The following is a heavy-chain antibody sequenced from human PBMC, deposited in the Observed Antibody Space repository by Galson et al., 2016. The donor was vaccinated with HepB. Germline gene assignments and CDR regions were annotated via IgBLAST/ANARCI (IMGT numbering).Heavy chain of an antibody. D-gene: IGHD2-15*01. CDR3: VRDEFSSSGGYYSHY. J-gene: IGHJ4*02. Sequence: SLRLSCAGSGFTFSDYWVTWVRQAPGKWMKWLANIKEDGGPAYYADSVKGRFTISRDNGKRSLYLEMNNLRVDDTDIYYCVRDEFSSSGGYYSHYWGQGTPVTVSS. V-gene: IGHV3-7*03. CDR2: IKEDGGPA. CDR1: GFTFSDYW.